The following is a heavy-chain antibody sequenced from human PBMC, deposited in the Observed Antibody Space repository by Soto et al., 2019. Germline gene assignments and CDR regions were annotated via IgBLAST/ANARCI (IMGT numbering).Heavy chain of an antibody. V-gene: IGHV5-51*01. Sequence: GESLKISCKGSGYSFTSYWIGWVRQMPGKGLEWMGITYPGDSDTRYSPSFQGQVTISADKSISTAYLQWSSLKASDTTMYYCARLSVVVPAAMLGPPWFDPWGQGTQVTVSS. CDR2: TYPGDSDT. J-gene: IGHJ5*02. D-gene: IGHD2-2*01. CDR1: GYSFTSYW. CDR3: ARLSVVVPAAMLGPPWFDP.